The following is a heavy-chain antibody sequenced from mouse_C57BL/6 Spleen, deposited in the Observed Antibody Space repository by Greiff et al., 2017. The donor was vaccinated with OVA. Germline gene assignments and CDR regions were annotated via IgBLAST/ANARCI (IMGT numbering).Heavy chain of an antibody. CDR1: GFTFSDYY. J-gene: IGHJ4*01. Sequence: EVQLVESEGGLVQPGSSMKLSCTASGFTFSDYYMAWVRQVPEKGLEWVANINYDGSSTYYLDSLKSRFIISRDNAKNILYLQMSSLKSEDTATYYCARGGGYDGGYAMDYWGQGTSVTVSS. CDR3: ARGGGYDGGYAMDY. CDR2: INYDGSST. V-gene: IGHV5-16*01. D-gene: IGHD2-2*01.